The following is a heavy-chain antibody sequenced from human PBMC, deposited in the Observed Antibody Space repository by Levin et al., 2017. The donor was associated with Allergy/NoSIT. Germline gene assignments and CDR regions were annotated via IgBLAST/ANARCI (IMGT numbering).Heavy chain of an antibody. D-gene: IGHD3-10*01. CDR1: GYTFTGYY. CDR2: ISTNSGGT. CDR3: ARANYGSGTYPV. Sequence: GESLKISCQASGYTFTGYYMHWVRQAPGQGLECMGWISTNSGGTNYAQKFQGRVTMTRDTSISTVYMELSRLTSDDTAVYYCARANYGSGTYPVWGQGTLVTVSS. V-gene: IGHV1-2*02. J-gene: IGHJ4*02.